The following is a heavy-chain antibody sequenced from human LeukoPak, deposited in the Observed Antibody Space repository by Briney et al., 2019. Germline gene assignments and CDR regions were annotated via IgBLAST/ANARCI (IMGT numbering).Heavy chain of an antibody. Sequence: SETLSLTCSVYGASLSPYYWSWIRQPPGKGLEWIGYIFSSGSTNYNPSLKSRVTISVDTSRNQFSLKLSSVTAADTAVYYCARRQIYFDYWGQGTLVTVSS. J-gene: IGHJ4*02. CDR2: IFSSGST. CDR3: ARRQIYFDY. CDR1: GASLSPYY. V-gene: IGHV4-4*09.